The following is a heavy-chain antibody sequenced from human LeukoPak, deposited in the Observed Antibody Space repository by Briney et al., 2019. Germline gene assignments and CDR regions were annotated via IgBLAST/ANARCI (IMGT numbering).Heavy chain of an antibody. CDR3: VRGGQSTNCFDY. CDR1: GFIFSSYA. CDR2: ITGNGVGT. D-gene: IGHD1-1*01. V-gene: IGHV3-64*02. J-gene: IGHJ4*02. Sequence: PGGSLRLSCAASGFIFSSYAMQWVRQAPGKELECISAITGNGVGTFYADSVKGRFTISRDNSKNTLFLQMDSLKAEDMAVYYCVRGGQSTNCFDYWGQGVLVTVSS.